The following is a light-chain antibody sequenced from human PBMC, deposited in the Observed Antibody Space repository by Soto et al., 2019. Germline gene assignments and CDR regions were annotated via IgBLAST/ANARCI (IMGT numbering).Light chain of an antibody. J-gene: IGKJ2*01. CDR3: QQSYRTPPYS. CDR2: AAS. Sequence: DIQLTQSPSSLSASVGDRVTITCRASQNLRNYLNWYQQKPGKAPELLIYAASTLQSGVPSRFSGSGSGTDFTLTLRGLQSEDFATFYCQQSYRTPPYSFGQGTKLEI. V-gene: IGKV1-39*01. CDR1: QNLRNY.